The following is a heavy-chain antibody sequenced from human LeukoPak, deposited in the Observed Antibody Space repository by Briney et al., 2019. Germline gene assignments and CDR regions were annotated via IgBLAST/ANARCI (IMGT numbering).Heavy chain of an antibody. CDR1: GGSISSYY. CDR3: ARLSRRVGRDAFDI. D-gene: IGHD1-26*01. V-gene: IGHV4-59*01. J-gene: IGHJ3*02. CDR2: IYYSGST. Sequence: SETLSLTCTVSGGSISSYYCSWIRQPPGKGLEWIGYIYYSGSTNYNPSLKSRVTISVDTSKNQFSLKLSSVTAADTAVYYCARLSRRVGRDAFDIWGQGTMVTVSS.